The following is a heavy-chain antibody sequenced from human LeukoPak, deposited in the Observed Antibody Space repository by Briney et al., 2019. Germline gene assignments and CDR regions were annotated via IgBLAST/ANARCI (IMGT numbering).Heavy chain of an antibody. V-gene: IGHV4-39*01. CDR2: IYYSGST. J-gene: IGHJ4*02. D-gene: IGHD2-2*01. CDR3: ARLEFVNIVVVPAAMHFDY. CDR1: GGSLSSSSYY. Sequence: SETLSLTCTVSGGSLSSSSYYWGWIRPPPGKGLEWVGSIYYSGSTYYNPSLKSVVIISVDTSKKQFSLKLSSVTAADTAVYYCARLEFVNIVVVPAAMHFDYWGQGTLVTVSS.